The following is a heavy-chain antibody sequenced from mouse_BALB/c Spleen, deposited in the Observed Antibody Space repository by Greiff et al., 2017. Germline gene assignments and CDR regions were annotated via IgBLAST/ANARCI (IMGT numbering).Heavy chain of an antibody. J-gene: IGHJ3*01. CDR1: GYSITSDYA. Sequence: VQLKESGPGLVKPSQSLSLTCTVTGYSITSDYAWNWIRQFPGNKLEWMGYISYSGSTSYNPSLKSRISITRDTSKNQFFLQLNSVTTEDTATYYCARGDGYYVWFAYWGQGTLVTVSA. CDR3: ARGDGYYVWFAY. V-gene: IGHV3-2*02. D-gene: IGHD2-3*01. CDR2: ISYSGST.